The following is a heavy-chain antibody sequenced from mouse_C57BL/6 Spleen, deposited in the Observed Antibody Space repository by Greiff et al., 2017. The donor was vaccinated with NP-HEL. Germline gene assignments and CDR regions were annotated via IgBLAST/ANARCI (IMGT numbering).Heavy chain of an antibody. Sequence: VQLQQPGAELVMPGASVKLSCKASGYTFTSFWMHWVKQRPGQGLEWIGEIDPSDSYTNYNQKFKGKSTLTVDKSSSTAYMQLSSLTSEDSAVYYCARNYDRYYAMDYWGQGTSVTVSS. V-gene: IGHV1-69*01. CDR2: IDPSDSYT. D-gene: IGHD2-4*01. CDR3: ARNYDRYYAMDY. J-gene: IGHJ4*01. CDR1: GYTFTSFW.